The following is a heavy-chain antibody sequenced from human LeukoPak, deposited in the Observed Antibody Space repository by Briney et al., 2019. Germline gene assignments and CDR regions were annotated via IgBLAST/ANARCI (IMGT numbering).Heavy chain of an antibody. Sequence: SETLSLTCAVYGGSFSGYYWSWIRQPPGRGLEWIGEINHSGSTNYNPSLKSRVTISVDTSKNQFSLKLSSVTAADTAVYYCARGLKPIQPPGRWGSRFDPWGQGTLVTVSS. D-gene: IGHD3-16*01. V-gene: IGHV4-34*01. CDR1: GGSFSGYY. J-gene: IGHJ5*02. CDR3: ARGLKPIQPPGRWGSRFDP. CDR2: INHSGST.